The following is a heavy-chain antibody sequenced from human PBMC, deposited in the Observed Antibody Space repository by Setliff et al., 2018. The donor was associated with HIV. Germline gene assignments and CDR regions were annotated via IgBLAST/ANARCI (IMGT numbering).Heavy chain of an antibody. J-gene: IGHJ4*02. CDR3: ARVPFTTGFDY. CDR2: IRPSGGT. CDR1: GGSFSGFY. D-gene: IGHD3-3*01. Sequence: NPSETMSLTCAVYGGSFSGFYWNWIRQPPGKGLEWIGKIRPSGGTNYNPSLKSRVTISVDSSKNQFSLKLSSVTAADTAVYYCARVPFTTGFDYWGQGILVTVSS. V-gene: IGHV4-34*01.